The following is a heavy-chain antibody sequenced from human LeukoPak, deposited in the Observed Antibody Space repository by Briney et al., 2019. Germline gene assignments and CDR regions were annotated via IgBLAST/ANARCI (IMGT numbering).Heavy chain of an antibody. CDR1: GYTFTSYD. CDR2: MNPNSGNT. D-gene: IGHD3-22*01. J-gene: IGHJ6*03. CDR3: ARTVGYYYDSSGYPTYYYYYYMDV. V-gene: IGHV1-8*03. Sequence: GASVKVSCKASGYTFTSYDINWVRQATGQGLEWIGWMNPNSGNTGYAQKFQGRVTITRNTSISTAYMELSSLRSEDTAVYYCARTVGYYYDSSGYPTYYYYYYMDVWGKGTTVTVSS.